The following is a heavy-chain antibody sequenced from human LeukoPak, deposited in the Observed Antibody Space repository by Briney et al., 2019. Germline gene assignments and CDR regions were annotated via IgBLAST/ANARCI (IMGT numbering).Heavy chain of an antibody. D-gene: IGHD3-22*01. J-gene: IGHJ4*02. V-gene: IGHV3-23*01. Sequence: PGGSLRLSCAASGFTFSSYAMSWVRQAPGKGLEWVSGISGSGGSTYYAGSVKGRFTISRDNSKNTLYLQMNSLRAEDTAVYYCAKNKGYDSSGYYSGGGFDYWGQGTLVTVSS. CDR1: GFTFSSYA. CDR3: AKNKGYDSSGYYSGGGFDY. CDR2: ISGSGGST.